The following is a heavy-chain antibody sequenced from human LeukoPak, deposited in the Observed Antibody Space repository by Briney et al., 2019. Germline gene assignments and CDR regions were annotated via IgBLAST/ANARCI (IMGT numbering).Heavy chain of an antibody. D-gene: IGHD1-1*01. Sequence: SETLSLTCTVSGDSINGYYWSWIRQPPGKGLEWIGYIHYSGSSNYNPSLQSRVTISIDTSRGHFSLKLSSATAADTAVYYCARGERLGPDFWGQGTLVTVSS. CDR1: GDSINGYY. J-gene: IGHJ4*02. V-gene: IGHV4-59*01. CDR2: IHYSGSS. CDR3: ARGERLGPDF.